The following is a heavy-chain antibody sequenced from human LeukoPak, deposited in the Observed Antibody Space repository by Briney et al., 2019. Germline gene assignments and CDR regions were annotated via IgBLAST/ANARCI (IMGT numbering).Heavy chain of an antibody. Sequence: SETLSLTCTVSGGSISSTTHYWGWIRQPPGKGLEWIGSMYYRGSPYHNPSLKSQVSISVDTSKNQLFLKLSSVTAADTAVYYCVVPAAIADYYYYGMDVWGQGTTVTVSS. D-gene: IGHD2-2*02. V-gene: IGHV4-39*01. CDR1: GGSISSTTHY. CDR2: MYYRGSP. J-gene: IGHJ6*02. CDR3: VVPAAIADYYYYGMDV.